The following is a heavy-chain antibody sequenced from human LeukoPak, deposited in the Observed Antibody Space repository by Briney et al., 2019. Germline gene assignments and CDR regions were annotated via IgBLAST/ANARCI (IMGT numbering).Heavy chain of an antibody. J-gene: IGHJ6*03. D-gene: IGHD3-3*01. Sequence: PGGSLRLSCSASGFTFSNYGMSWVRQAPGKGLEWVSAISGSGSNTYYADSVKGRFTISRDNSKNSLYLQMNSLRAEDTALYYCAKEMDVGSGFAWGKGTTVTVSS. CDR1: GFTFSNYG. V-gene: IGHV3-23*01. CDR2: ISGSGSNT. CDR3: AKEMDVGSGFA.